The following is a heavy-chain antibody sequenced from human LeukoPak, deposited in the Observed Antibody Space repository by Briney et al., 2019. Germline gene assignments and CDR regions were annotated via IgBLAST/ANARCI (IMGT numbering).Heavy chain of an antibody. J-gene: IGHJ3*02. CDR1: GFTVSSNY. Sequence: GGSLRLSCAASGFTVSSNYMSWVRQAPGKGLEWVSVIYSGGSTYYADSVRGRFTISRDNSNNTLYLQMNSLRAEDTAVYYCASAKVGATLAFGIWGQGTMVTVSS. V-gene: IGHV3-53*01. CDR2: IYSGGST. CDR3: ASAKVGATLAFGI. D-gene: IGHD1-26*01.